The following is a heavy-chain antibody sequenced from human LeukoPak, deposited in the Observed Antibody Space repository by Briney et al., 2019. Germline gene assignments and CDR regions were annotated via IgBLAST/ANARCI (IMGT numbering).Heavy chain of an antibody. V-gene: IGHV2-5*02. Sequence: SGPTLVKPTQTLTLTCTFSGFSLSTSGVGVGWIRQPPGKALEWLALIYWDDDKRYSPSLKSRLTITKDTSKNQVVLTMTNMEPVDTATYYCAHRQEELVATHYYYMDVWGKGTTVTVSS. D-gene: IGHD5-12*01. CDR3: AHRQEELVATHYYYMDV. J-gene: IGHJ6*03. CDR2: IYWDDDK. CDR1: GFSLSTSGVG.